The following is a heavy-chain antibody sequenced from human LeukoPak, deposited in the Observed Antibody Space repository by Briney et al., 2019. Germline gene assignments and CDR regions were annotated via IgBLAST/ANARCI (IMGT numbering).Heavy chain of an antibody. Sequence: SVKVSCKASGGTFISYAISWVRQAPGQGLEWMGGIIPIFGIANYAQKFQGRVTITADEPTSTAYMKLSSLRSEDTAVYYCARVQLSYCSSTSCYEFDYWGQGTLVTVSS. V-gene: IGHV1-69*13. J-gene: IGHJ4*02. CDR3: ARVQLSYCSSTSCYEFDY. CDR2: IIPIFGIA. CDR1: GGTFISYA. D-gene: IGHD2-2*01.